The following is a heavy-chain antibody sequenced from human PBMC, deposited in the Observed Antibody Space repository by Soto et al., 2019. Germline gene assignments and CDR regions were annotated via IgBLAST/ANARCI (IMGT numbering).Heavy chain of an antibody. CDR1: GFTFTDFA. J-gene: IGHJ6*03. CDR3: ARGVQLVPHYYYYMDV. Sequence: GGSLRLSCAASGFTFTDFAMHWVRQAPGKGLEWVAVISYDGGYEYYADSVKGRFTISRDNAKNSLYLQMNSLRAEDTALYHCARGVQLVPHYYYYMDVWGKGTTVTVSS. D-gene: IGHD6-6*01. V-gene: IGHV3-30*03. CDR2: ISYDGGYE.